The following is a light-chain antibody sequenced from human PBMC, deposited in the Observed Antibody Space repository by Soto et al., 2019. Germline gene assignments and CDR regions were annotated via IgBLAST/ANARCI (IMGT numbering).Light chain of an antibody. CDR2: KAS. J-gene: IGKJ1*01. CDR3: QQYNSYSGT. CDR1: QSISSW. V-gene: IGKV1-5*03. Sequence: DIQMTQSPSTLSASVGDRITITCRASQSISSWLAWYQQKPGKAPKLLIYKASSLESGVSSRFSGSGSGTEFTLTISSLQPDDFATYYCQQYNSYSGTFGQGTKVEIK.